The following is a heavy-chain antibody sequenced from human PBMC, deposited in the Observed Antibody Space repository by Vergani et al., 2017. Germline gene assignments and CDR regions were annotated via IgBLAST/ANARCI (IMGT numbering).Heavy chain of an antibody. V-gene: IGHV7-4-1*02. CDR1: GYTFTSYG. CDR3: AXGSGFGVVTTSNDAFDI. D-gene: IGHD3-3*01. J-gene: IGHJ3*02. Sequence: QVQLVQSGAEVKKPGASVKVSCKASGYTFTSYGISWVRQAPGQGLEWMGWINTNTGNPTYAQGFTGRFVFSLDTSVSTAYLQISSLKAEDTAVYYCAXGSGFGVVTTSNDAFDIWGQGTMVTVSS. CDR2: INTNTGNP.